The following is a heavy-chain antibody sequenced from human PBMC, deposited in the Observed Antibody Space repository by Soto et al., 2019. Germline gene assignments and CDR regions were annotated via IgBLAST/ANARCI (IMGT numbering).Heavy chain of an antibody. CDR1: GGSISSSNW. Sequence: PSETLSLTCAVSGGSISSSNWWSWVRQPPGKGLEWIGEIYHSGSTNYNPSLKSRVTISVDKSKNQFSLKLSSVTAADTAVYYCARIPGIVGSWGFDYWGQGTLVTVSS. CDR3: ARIPGIVGSWGFDY. V-gene: IGHV4-4*02. D-gene: IGHD1-26*01. J-gene: IGHJ4*02. CDR2: IYHSGST.